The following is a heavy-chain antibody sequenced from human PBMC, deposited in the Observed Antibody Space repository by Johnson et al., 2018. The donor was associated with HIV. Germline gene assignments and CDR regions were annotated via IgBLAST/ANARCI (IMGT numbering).Heavy chain of an antibody. V-gene: IGHV3-74*02. CDR1: GFTVSSNY. CDR3: ARCYDSSAYYYVGAFDI. J-gene: IGHJ3*02. Sequence: MLLVESGGGLVQLGGSLRLSCAASGFTVSSNYMSWVRQAPGKGLVWVSRINSDGSSTSYADSVKGRFTISRDNAKNTLYLQMNSLRAEDTAVYYCARCYDSSAYYYVGAFDIWGQGTMVTVSS. CDR2: INSDGSST. D-gene: IGHD3-22*01.